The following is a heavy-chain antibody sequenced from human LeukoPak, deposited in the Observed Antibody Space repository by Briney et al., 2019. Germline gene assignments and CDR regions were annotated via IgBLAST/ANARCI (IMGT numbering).Heavy chain of an antibody. CDR1: GYTFADYN. CDR3: ARGDMYFQDSTYRSFHH. D-gene: IGHD2/OR15-2a*01. CDR2: IDRKNGDT. Sequence: ASVKVSCKSFGYTFADYNMHWVRQVPGQRLEWMGWIDRKNGDTKYAQKFQGRVTMTRDTSKSTAYMVLRGLTSDDTATYYCARGDMYFQDSTYRSFHHWGQGTLVTVSS. V-gene: IGHV1-2*02. J-gene: IGHJ1*01.